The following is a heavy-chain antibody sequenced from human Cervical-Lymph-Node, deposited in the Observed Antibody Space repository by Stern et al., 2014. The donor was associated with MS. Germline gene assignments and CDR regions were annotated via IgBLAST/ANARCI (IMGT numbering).Heavy chain of an antibody. D-gene: IGHD3-10*01. CDR3: ARAYTYYSNSAGY. CDR1: GGSFSSYE. CDR2: IIPTFDAP. J-gene: IGHJ4*02. V-gene: IGHV1-69*01. Sequence: VQLEESGAEVKKPGSSVKVSCKASGGSFSSYEITWVRQAPGQGLEWMGGIIPTFDAPTYAQKFQDRVTISADESTNTAYLDLIGLKSDDTAIYFCARAYTYYSNSAGYWGQGTLVTVSS.